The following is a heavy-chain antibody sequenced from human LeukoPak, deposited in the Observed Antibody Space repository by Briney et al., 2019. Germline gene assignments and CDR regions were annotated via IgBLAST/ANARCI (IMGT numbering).Heavy chain of an antibody. V-gene: IGHV4-34*01. CDR2: INHSGST. Sequence: SETLSLTCAVYGGSFSGYYWSWIRQPPGKGLEWIGEINHSGSTNCNPSLKSRVTISVDTSKNQFSLKLSSVTAADTAVYYCARLTVTGGLYYYYYMDVWGKGTTVTVSS. CDR3: ARLTVTGGLYYYYYMDV. J-gene: IGHJ6*03. CDR1: GGSFSGYY. D-gene: IGHD4-17*01.